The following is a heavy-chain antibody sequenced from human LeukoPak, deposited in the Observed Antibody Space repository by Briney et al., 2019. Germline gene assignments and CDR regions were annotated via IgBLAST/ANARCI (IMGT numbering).Heavy chain of an antibody. D-gene: IGHD3-22*01. CDR2: IIPIFGTA. CDR1: GGTFISYA. Sequence: SVKVSCKASGGTFISYAISWVRQAPGQGLEWMGGIIPIFGTANYAQKFQGRVTITADESTSTAYMELSSLRSEDTAVYYCASGYYYDSSGYYYDVDYWGQGTLVTVSS. CDR3: ASGYYYDSSGYYYDVDY. V-gene: IGHV1-69*13. J-gene: IGHJ4*02.